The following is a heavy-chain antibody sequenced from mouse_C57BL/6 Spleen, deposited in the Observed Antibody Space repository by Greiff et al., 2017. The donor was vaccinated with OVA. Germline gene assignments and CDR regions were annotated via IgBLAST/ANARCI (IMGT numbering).Heavy chain of an antibody. CDR3: ARGGYGNYVCAY. CDR1: GYAFSSYW. D-gene: IGHD2-1*01. J-gene: IGHJ3*01. V-gene: IGHV1-80*01. CDR2: IYPGDGDT. Sequence: QVQLQQSGAELVKPGASVKISCKASGYAFSSYWMNWVKQRPGKGLEWIGQIYPGDGDTNYNGKFKGKATLTADKSSSTAYMQLSSLTSEDSAVYFCARGGYGNYVCAYWGQGTLVTVSA.